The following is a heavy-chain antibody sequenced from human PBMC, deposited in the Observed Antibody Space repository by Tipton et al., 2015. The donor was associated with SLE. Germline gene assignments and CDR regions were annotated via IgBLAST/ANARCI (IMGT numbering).Heavy chain of an antibody. CDR1: GFTFTNYA. CDR3: AREAAPQERLVSQGFDY. J-gene: IGHJ4*02. V-gene: IGHV3-30*04. CDR2: ISYDGSDK. D-gene: IGHD6-13*01. Sequence: SLRLSCAASGFTFTNYAVHWVRQAPGKGLEWVAVISYDGSDKYYADSVKGRFTISRDNSKNTVYLQMNSLRREDTAVYHCAREAAPQERLVSQGFDYWGQGTLLTVST.